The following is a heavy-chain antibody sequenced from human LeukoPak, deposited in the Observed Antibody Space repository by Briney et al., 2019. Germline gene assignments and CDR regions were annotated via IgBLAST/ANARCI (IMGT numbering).Heavy chain of an antibody. CDR3: AKDHGYSYGYPDY. CDR2: IRYDGSNE. D-gene: IGHD5-18*01. V-gene: IGHV3-30*02. Sequence: GGSLRLSRAASGFTFTSYGMHWVRQAAGKGLEWVAFIRYDGSNEYYADSVKGRFTISRDNSKNTLFLQMNSLRAEDTAVYYCAKDHGYSYGYPDYWGQGTLVTVSS. CDR1: GFTFTSYG. J-gene: IGHJ4*02.